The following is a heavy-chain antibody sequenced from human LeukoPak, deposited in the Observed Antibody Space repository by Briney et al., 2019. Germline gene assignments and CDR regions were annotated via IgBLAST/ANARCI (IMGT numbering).Heavy chain of an antibody. J-gene: IGHJ5*02. V-gene: IGHV1-18*01. Sequence: ASVKVSCKASGYTFTSYGISWVRQAPGQGLEWMGWISAYNGNTNYAQKLQGRVTMTTDTSTSTAYMELRSLRSDDTAVYYCARADIVVVPAAQAGDWFDPWGQGTLVTVSS. D-gene: IGHD2-2*01. CDR3: ARADIVVVPAAQAGDWFDP. CDR2: ISAYNGNT. CDR1: GYTFTSYG.